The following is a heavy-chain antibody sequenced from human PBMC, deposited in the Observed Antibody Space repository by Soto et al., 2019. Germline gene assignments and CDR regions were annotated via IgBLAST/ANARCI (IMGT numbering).Heavy chain of an antibody. CDR1: GDTFTDHT. CDR2: SVPTLGMA. Sequence: QVHLVQSGAEVKKPGSSVKVSCKASGDTFTDHTVTWVRQARGQGLEWMGRSVPTLGMANYAQTFQGRVTITADTSMTTAYLELXGLTSDDSAVYYCASGDCSGGRCYSDFDFWRKGTLVTVSS. D-gene: IGHD2-15*01. CDR3: ASGDCSGGRCYSDFDF. J-gene: IGHJ4*02. V-gene: IGHV1-69*02.